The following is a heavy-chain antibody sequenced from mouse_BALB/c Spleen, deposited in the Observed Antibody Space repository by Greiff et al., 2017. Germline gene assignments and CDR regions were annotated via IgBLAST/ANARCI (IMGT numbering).Heavy chain of an antibody. CDR1: GFTFSNYW. CDR3: TRTRRYDGFAY. V-gene: IGHV6-6*02. CDR2: IRLKSNNYAT. J-gene: IGHJ3*01. D-gene: IGHD2-14*01. Sequence: EVKVEESGGGLVQPGGSMKLSCVASGFTFSNYWMNWVRQSPEKGLEWVAEIRLKSNNYATHYAESVQGRFTISRDDSKSSVYLQMNNLRAEDTGIYYCTRTRRYDGFAYWGQGTLVTVSA.